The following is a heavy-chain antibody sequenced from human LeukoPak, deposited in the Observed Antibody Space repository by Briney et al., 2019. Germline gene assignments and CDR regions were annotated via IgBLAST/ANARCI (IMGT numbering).Heavy chain of an antibody. D-gene: IGHD1-7*01. Sequence: SETLSLTCTVSGGSISSYYWSWIRQPPGKGLEWIGYIYYSGSTNYNPSLKSRVTISVDTSKNQFSLKLSSVTAADTAVYYCARVPSHMSWNYEGYFDYWGQGTLVTVSS. CDR1: GGSISSYY. V-gene: IGHV4-59*01. CDR3: ARVPSHMSWNYEGYFDY. J-gene: IGHJ4*02. CDR2: IYYSGST.